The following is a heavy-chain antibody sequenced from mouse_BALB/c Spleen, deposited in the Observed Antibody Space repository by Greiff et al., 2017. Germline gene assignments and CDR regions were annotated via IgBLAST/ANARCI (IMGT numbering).Heavy chain of an antibody. Sequence: QVQLQQSGAELAKPGASVKMSCKASGYTFTSYWMHWVKQRPGQGLEWIGYINPSTGYTEYNQKFKDKATLTADKSSSTAYMQLSSLTSEDSAVYYCARSEYEYSWGQGTLVTVSA. D-gene: IGHD2-4*01. CDR3: ARSEYEYS. CDR2: INPSTGYT. CDR1: GYTFTSYW. V-gene: IGHV1-7*01. J-gene: IGHJ3*01.